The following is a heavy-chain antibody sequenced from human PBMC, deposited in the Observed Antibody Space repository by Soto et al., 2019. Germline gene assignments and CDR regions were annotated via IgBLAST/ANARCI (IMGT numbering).Heavy chain of an antibody. CDR2: INHSGST. Sequence: SETLSLTCAVYGGSFSGYYWSWIRQPPGKGLEWIGEINHSGSTNYNPSLKSRVTISVDTSKNQFSLKLSSVTAADTAVYYCARVALRFGELCHWGQGTLVTVSS. CDR1: GGSFSGYY. D-gene: IGHD3-10*01. CDR3: ARVALRFGELCH. J-gene: IGHJ4*02. V-gene: IGHV4-34*01.